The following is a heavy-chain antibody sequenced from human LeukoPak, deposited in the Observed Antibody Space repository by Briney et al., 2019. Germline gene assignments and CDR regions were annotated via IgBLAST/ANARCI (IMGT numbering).Heavy chain of an antibody. CDR2: ISAFFGTA. J-gene: IGHJ4*03. Sequence: ASVKVSCKASGCTFTSYGISWVRQAPGQGLEWMGGISAFFGTANYAQKFQGRVTMTTDTSTSTAYMELRSLRSDDTAVYYCARTFDWYYYYWGRGVWGQGTLVTVSS. V-gene: IGHV1-18*01. D-gene: IGHD2/OR15-2a*01. CDR1: GCTFTSYG. CDR3: ARTFDWYYYYWGRGV.